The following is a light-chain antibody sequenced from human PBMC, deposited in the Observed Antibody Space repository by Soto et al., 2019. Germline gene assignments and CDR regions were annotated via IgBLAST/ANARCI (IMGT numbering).Light chain of an antibody. CDR3: QQYHTYLT. CDR2: DAS. J-gene: IGKJ1*01. Sequence: DIHMTQSPSTLPASVGDRFTITCRASQSVRSWLAWYQQKPGRAPKFLIYDASSLESGVPSRLSGSGSGTEFTLTISSLHTDDSSTYYCQQYHTYLTFGQGTKVDIK. V-gene: IGKV1-5*01. CDR1: QSVRSW.